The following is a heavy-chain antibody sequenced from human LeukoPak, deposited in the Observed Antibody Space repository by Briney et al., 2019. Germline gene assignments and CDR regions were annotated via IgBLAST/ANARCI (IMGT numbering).Heavy chain of an antibody. CDR2: INPSGGSA. CDR1: GYTFTIYY. Sequence: GASVTVSCKASGYTFTIYYLHWVRQAPGQGLEWIGIINPSGGSASYAQKFQGRVTMTRDTSTSTVYLELSSLRSGDTAVYYCARATQSWFDPWGQGTLVTVSS. CDR3: ARATQSWFDP. J-gene: IGHJ5*02. V-gene: IGHV1-46*01.